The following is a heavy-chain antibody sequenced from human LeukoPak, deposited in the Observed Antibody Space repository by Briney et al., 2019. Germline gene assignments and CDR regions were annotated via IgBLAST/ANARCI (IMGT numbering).Heavy chain of an antibody. CDR2: INPNSGGT. V-gene: IGHV1-2*02. D-gene: IGHD2-15*01. J-gene: IGHJ5*02. CDR3: ATTNCSGGSCYPDWFDP. Sequence: ASVKVSCKASGYTFTGYYMHWVRQAPGQGLEWMGWINPNSGGTNYAQKFQGRVTMTRDTSISTAYMELSRLRSDDTAVYYCATTNCSGGSCYPDWFDPWGQGTLVTVSS. CDR1: GYTFTGYY.